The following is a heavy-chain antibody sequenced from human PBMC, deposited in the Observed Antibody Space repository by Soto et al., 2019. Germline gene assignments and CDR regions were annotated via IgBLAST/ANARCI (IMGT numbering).Heavy chain of an antibody. J-gene: IGHJ6*02. D-gene: IGHD3-3*01. V-gene: IGHV3-21*01. Sequence: PGGSLRLSCAASGFTFSSNSMNWVRPAPGKGLEWVSSISSSSSYIYYADSVKGRFTISRDNAKNSLYLQMNSLRAEDTAVYYCAREMGVVDFWSGYLAPPGYYYGMDVWGQGTTVTVSS. CDR2: ISSSSSYI. CDR3: AREMGVVDFWSGYLAPPGYYYGMDV. CDR1: GFTFSSNS.